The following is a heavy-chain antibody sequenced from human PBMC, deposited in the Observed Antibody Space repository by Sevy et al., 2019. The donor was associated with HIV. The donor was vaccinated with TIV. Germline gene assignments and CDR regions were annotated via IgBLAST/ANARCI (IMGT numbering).Heavy chain of an antibody. D-gene: IGHD5-18*01. CDR1: GFTVNSNY. J-gene: IGHJ4*02. V-gene: IGHV3-66*01. Sequence: GSLRLSCAASGFTVNSNYMTWVRQAPGKGLEGVSVIYSDGTTYHADSVKDRFTISRDNSKNTLYLRMNSLRAEDTAVYYCARGKSGYGYALNYWGQGTLVTVSS. CDR3: ARGKSGYGYALNY. CDR2: IYSDGTT.